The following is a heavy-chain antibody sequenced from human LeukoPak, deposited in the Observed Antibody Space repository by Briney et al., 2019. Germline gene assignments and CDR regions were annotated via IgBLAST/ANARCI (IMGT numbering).Heavy chain of an antibody. D-gene: IGHD6-13*01. Sequence: GGSLRLSCAASGFTFSGYSMSWVRQAPGKGLEWVSGITVTGDTYYADSLKGRFTISRDNSRNTLYLQMNSLRADDTAVYYCAKVPVWQQLVDYWGQGTLVTVSS. CDR2: ITVTGDT. CDR3: AKVPVWQQLVDY. CDR1: GFTFSGYS. J-gene: IGHJ4*02. V-gene: IGHV3-23*01.